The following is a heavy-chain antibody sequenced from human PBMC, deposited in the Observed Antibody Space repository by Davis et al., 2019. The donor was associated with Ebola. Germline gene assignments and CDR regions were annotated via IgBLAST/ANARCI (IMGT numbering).Heavy chain of an antibody. CDR3: AKDSLYYGSGSYPDY. Sequence: GESLKISCAASGFTFSGSAMHWVRQASGKGLEWVGRIRSKANSYATAYAASVKGRFTISRDDSKNTAYLQMNSLRAEDTAVYYCAKDSLYYGSGSYPDYWGQGTLVTVSS. V-gene: IGHV3-73*01. D-gene: IGHD3-10*01. CDR1: GFTFSGSA. J-gene: IGHJ4*02. CDR2: IRSKANSYAT.